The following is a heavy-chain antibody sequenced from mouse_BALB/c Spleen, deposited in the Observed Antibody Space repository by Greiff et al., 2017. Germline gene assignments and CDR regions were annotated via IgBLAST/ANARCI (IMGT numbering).Heavy chain of an antibody. J-gene: IGHJ1*01. Sequence: ESGPGLVKPSQSLSLTCSVTGYSITSGYYWNWIRQFPGNKLEWMGYISYDGSNNYNPSLKNRISITRDTSKNQFFLKLNSVTTEDTATYYCARDINDGYYWYFDVWGAGTTVTVSS. CDR1: GYSITSGYY. D-gene: IGHD2-3*01. CDR2: ISYDGSN. CDR3: ARDINDGYYWYFDV. V-gene: IGHV3-6*02.